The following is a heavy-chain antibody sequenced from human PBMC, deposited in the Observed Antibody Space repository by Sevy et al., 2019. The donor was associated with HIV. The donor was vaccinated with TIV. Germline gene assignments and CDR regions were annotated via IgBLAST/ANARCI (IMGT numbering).Heavy chain of an antibody. Sequence: KQSQTLSLTCAISGDSVSSNSAAWNWIRQSPSRGIEWLGTTYYRSKWCNDYAVSVKSRITINPDTSKNQFSLQLNSVTPEDTAVYYCARDRWELRHNYFDYWGQGTLVTVSS. CDR3: ARDRWELRHNYFDY. D-gene: IGHD1-26*01. CDR2: TYYRSKWCN. CDR1: GDSVSSNSAA. J-gene: IGHJ4*02. V-gene: IGHV6-1*01.